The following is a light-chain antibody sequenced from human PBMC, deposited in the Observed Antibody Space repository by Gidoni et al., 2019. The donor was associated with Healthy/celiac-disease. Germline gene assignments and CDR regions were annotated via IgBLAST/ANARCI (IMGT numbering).Light chain of an antibody. V-gene: IGKV3-15*01. CDR3: QQYNNWPAWT. CDR1: QSVSSN. Sequence: EIVMTPHPATLSVSPGERATLSCRASQSVSSNLAWYQQKPGQAPRLLIYGASTRATGIPARFSGSGSGTEFTLTISILQSEDFAVYYCQQYNNWPAWTFGQXTKVEIK. J-gene: IGKJ1*01. CDR2: GAS.